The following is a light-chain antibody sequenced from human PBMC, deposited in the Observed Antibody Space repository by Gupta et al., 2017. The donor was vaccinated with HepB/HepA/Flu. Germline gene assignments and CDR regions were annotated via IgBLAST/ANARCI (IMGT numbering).Light chain of an antibody. CDR3: SSYTNTTTLA. J-gene: IGLJ1*01. CDR2: DVS. V-gene: IGLV2-14*03. CDR1: SSDVGGYNY. Sequence: QSALTQPASVSGSPGQSITISCPGTSSDVGGYNYVSWYQQYPGKAPKVMIYDVSNRPSGVSNRFSGSKSGNTASLTISGLQAEDEADYYCSSYTNTTTLAFGTGTKVTVL.